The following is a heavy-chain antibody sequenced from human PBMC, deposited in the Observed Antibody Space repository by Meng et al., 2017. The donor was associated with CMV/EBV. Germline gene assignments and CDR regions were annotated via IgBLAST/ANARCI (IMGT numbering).Heavy chain of an antibody. V-gene: IGHV3-7*01. D-gene: IGHD1-1*01. J-gene: IGHJ4*02. CDR1: GLTFSSYW. CDR2: IKQDGSEK. CDR3: ASTTGTVNY. Sequence: LRLSCAASGLTFSSYWMSWVRQAPGKGLEWVANIKQDGSEKYYVDSVKGRFTISRDNAKNSLYLQMNSLRAEDTAVYYCASTTGTVNYWGQGTLVTVSS.